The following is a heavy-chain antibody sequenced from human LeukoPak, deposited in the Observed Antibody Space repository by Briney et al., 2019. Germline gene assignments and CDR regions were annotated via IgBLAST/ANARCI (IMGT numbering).Heavy chain of an antibody. V-gene: IGHV4-4*02. CDR2: IHHSGST. CDR1: GGSISSSNW. CDR3: ARDAITMVRGSKGWFDP. Sequence: SGTLSLTCAVSGGSISSSNWWSWVRQPPGKGLEWIGEIHHSGSTNYNPSLKSRVTISVDKSKNQFSLKLSSVTAADTAVYYCARDAITMVRGSKGWFDPWGQGTLVTVSS. D-gene: IGHD3-10*01. J-gene: IGHJ5*02.